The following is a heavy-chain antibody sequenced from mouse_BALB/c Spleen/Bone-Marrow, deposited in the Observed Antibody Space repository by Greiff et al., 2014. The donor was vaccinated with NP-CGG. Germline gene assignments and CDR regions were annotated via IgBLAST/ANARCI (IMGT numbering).Heavy chain of an antibody. CDR2: IHPNSGNT. D-gene: IGHD2-14*01. J-gene: IGHJ1*01. CDR3: ARSYRFWYFDV. CDR1: GFTFTSSW. Sequence: QVQLQQSGSVLVRPGTSVNLSCKASGFTFTSSWMHWAKQRPGQGLEWIGDIHPNSGNTYYNEKFKGKATLTVDSSSSTAYVGLSSLTSEDSAVYFCARSYRFWYFDVWGAGTTVTVSS. V-gene: IGHV1S130*01.